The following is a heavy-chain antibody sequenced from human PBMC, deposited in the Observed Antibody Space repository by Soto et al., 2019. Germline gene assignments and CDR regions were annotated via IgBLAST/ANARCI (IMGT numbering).Heavy chain of an antibody. V-gene: IGHV3-30*07. CDR3: GRDRLRLGELSLIGYFDY. J-gene: IGHJ4*02. D-gene: IGHD3-16*02. CDR2: ISYDGINE. CDR1: GFTFTSYA. Sequence: QVQLVESGGSVVQPGRSLRLSCEASGFTFTSYAMHWVRQAPGKGLEWVAVISYDGINEYYADSVKGRFTISRDNSKNALGLKMSSLRVEDTAVYYWGRDRLRLGELSLIGYFDYWGQGTGVTVSS.